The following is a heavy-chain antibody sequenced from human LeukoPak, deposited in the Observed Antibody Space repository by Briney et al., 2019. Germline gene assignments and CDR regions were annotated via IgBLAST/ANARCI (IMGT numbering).Heavy chain of an antibody. J-gene: IGHJ4*02. D-gene: IGHD1-26*01. CDR1: GGSISSSTYY. CDR2: IYYSGST. Sequence: SETLSLTCTVSGGSISSSTYYWGWIRQPPGKGLEWIGSIYYSGSTYYNPSLKSRVTISVDTSKNQSSLKLSSVTAADTAVYYCARDLIVGLPRVWGQGTLVTVSS. CDR3: ARDLIVGLPRV. V-gene: IGHV4-39*07.